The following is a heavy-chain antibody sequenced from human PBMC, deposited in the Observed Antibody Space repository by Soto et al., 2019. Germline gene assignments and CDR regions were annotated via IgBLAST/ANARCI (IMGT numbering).Heavy chain of an antibody. CDR1: GGTFSSYA. J-gene: IGHJ6*02. V-gene: IGHV1-69*12. Sequence: QVQLVQSGAEVKKPGSSVKVSCKASGGTFSSYAISWVRQAPGQGLEWMGGIIPIFGTADYAQKFQGRVTITADESTSTADMELSSLRSEDTAVYYCASHPAISRGGSERGYYYYYYGMDVWGQGTTVTVSS. D-gene: IGHD2-15*01. CDR2: IIPIFGTA. CDR3: ASHPAISRGGSERGYYYYYYGMDV.